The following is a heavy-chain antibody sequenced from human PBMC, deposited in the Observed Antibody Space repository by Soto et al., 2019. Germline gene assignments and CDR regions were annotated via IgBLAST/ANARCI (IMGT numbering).Heavy chain of an antibody. CDR2: IIPIFGTA. D-gene: IGHD1-26*01. V-gene: IGHV1-69*12. J-gene: IGHJ4*02. CDR3: AREGSGSYSFDY. CDR1: GGTFSSYA. Sequence: QVQLVQTGAEVKKPGSSVKVSCKASGGTFSSYAISWVRQAPGQGLEWMGGIIPIFGTANYEQKFQGRVTITADESTSTASMELSSLRSEDTAVYYCAREGSGSYSFDYWGQGNLVTVSS.